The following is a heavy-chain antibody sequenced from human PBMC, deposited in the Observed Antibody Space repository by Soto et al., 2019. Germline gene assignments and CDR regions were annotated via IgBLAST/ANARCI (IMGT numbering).Heavy chain of an antibody. Sequence: EVQLVESGGGLVQPGGSLRLSCAASGFTVSSNYMSWVRQAPGKGLEWVSVIYSGGSTYYADSVKGRFTISRDNSKNTLYLQMNSLRAEDTAEYYCARGSGEAYYDILTGYPPFDYWGQGTLVTVSS. J-gene: IGHJ4*02. D-gene: IGHD3-9*01. V-gene: IGHV3-66*01. CDR3: ARGSGEAYYDILTGYPPFDY. CDR2: IYSGGST. CDR1: GFTVSSNY.